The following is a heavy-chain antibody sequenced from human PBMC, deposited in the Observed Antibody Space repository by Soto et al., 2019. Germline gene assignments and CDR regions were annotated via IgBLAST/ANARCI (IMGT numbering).Heavy chain of an antibody. V-gene: IGHV4-39*01. Sequence: SETLSLTCTVSGGSISGSRYYWGWIRQPPGKGLEWIGSIYYSGSTYYNPSLKSRVTISVDTSKNQFSLKLSSVTAADTAVYYCARRAVAFDYWGQGTLVTVSS. D-gene: IGHD6-19*01. CDR1: GGSISGSRYY. CDR2: IYYSGST. J-gene: IGHJ4*02. CDR3: ARRAVAFDY.